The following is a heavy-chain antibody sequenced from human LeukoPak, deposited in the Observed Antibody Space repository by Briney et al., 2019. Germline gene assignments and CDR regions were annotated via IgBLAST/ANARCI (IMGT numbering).Heavy chain of an antibody. Sequence: GGSLRLSCAASGLTVSRNYMSWVRQAPGKGLEWVSVIYSGGSTYYADSVKGRFTISRDNSKSTLYLQMNSLRAEDTAVYYCAREASGYSDYWGQGTLVTVSS. CDR2: IYSGGST. V-gene: IGHV3-53*01. D-gene: IGHD2-15*01. CDR1: GLTVSRNY. J-gene: IGHJ4*02. CDR3: AREASGYSDY.